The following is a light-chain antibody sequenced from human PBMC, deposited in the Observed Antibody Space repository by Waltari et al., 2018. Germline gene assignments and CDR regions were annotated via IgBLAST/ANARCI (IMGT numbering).Light chain of an antibody. Sequence: QSVLTQTPSVSEAPRPRVTISCSGSRSNIGNNAVTWYQQVPGKAPKLLVFADDLLPSGVSDRFSGSKSGTSASLAISRLRSEDEGVYFCAAWDDSLKGVLFGGGTKLTVL. CDR2: ADD. V-gene: IGLV1-36*01. CDR1: RSNIGNNA. CDR3: AAWDDSLKGVL. J-gene: IGLJ2*01.